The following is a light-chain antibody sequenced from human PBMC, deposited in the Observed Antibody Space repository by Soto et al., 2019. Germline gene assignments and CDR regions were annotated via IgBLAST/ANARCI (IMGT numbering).Light chain of an antibody. J-gene: IGLJ1*01. CDR2: EVS. CDR1: SSDVGGYNY. Sequence: QSVLTQPASVSGSPGQSITISCTGTSSDVGGYNYVSWFQHHPGKDPKLIIYEVSYRPSGVSARFSGSKSGDTASLTISGLQAEDEADYYCSSFTNTITRYAFGTGTKLTVL. CDR3: SSFTNTITRYA. V-gene: IGLV2-14*01.